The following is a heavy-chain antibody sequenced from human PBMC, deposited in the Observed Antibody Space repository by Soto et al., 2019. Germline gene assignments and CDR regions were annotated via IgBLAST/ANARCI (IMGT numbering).Heavy chain of an antibody. CDR3: ARDSPDGGEDY. V-gene: IGHV3-48*01. Sequence: GGSLRLSCAASGFTFKTYSMNWVRQAPGKGLEWVSYISSSSSTIYYADSVKGRFTISRDNAKNSLYLQMNSLGAEDTAVYFCARDSPDGGEDYWGQGTLVTVSS. CDR2: ISSSSSTI. CDR1: GFTFKTYS. J-gene: IGHJ4*02. D-gene: IGHD3-16*01.